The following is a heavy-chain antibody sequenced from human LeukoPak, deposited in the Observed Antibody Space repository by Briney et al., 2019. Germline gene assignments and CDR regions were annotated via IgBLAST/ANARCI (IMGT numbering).Heavy chain of an antibody. V-gene: IGHV3-23*01. CDR2: ISGSGGST. CDR1: GFTFSSYA. J-gene: IGHJ4*02. Sequence: QTGGSLRLSCAASGFTFSSYAMSWVRQTPGKGLEWVSAISGSGGSTYYADSVKGRFTISRDNSKNTLYLQMNSLRAEDTAVYYCAKGISSSAAPLLFDYWGQGTLVTVSS. CDR3: AKGISSSAAPLLFDY. D-gene: IGHD6-6*01.